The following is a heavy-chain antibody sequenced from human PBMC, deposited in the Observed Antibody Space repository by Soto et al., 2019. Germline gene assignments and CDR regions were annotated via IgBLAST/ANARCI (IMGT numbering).Heavy chain of an antibody. CDR2: ISGSGGST. D-gene: IGHD2-2*01. CDR3: AKDFPSGPAAMKAIAGY. Sequence: GGSLRLSCAASGFTFSSYAMSWVRQAPGKGLEWVSAISGSGGSTYYADSVKGRFTISRDNSKNTLYLQMNSLRAEDTAVYYCAKDFPSGPAAMKAIAGYWGQGTLVTVSS. V-gene: IGHV3-23*01. J-gene: IGHJ4*02. CDR1: GFTFSSYA.